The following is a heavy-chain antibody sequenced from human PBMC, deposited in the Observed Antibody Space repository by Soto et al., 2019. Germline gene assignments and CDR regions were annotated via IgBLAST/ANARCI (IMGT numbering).Heavy chain of an antibody. V-gene: IGHV4-59*08. J-gene: IGHJ6*03. CDR1: GGSISSYY. CDR2: IYYSGST. CDR3: ARWRVDYHYYMDV. Sequence: SETLSLTCTVSGGSISSYYWSWIRQPPGKGLEWIGYIYYSGSTNYNPSLKSRVTISVDTSKNQFSLKLSSVPAADTAVYYCARWRVDYHYYMDVWGKGTTVPVSS.